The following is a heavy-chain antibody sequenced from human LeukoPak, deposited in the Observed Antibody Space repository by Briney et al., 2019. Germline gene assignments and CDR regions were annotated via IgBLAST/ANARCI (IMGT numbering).Heavy chain of an antibody. V-gene: IGHV4-61*01. CDR2: IYYSGSA. CDR3: ARGDYYGSGSYYYGMDV. J-gene: IGHJ6*02. CDR1: GGSVSSGSYY. Sequence: PSETLSLTCTVSGGSVSSGSYYWSWIRQPPGKGLEWIGYIYYSGSANYNPSLKSRVTISVDTSKNQFSLKLSSVTAADTAVYYCARGDYYGSGSYYYGMDVWGQGTTVTVSS. D-gene: IGHD3-10*01.